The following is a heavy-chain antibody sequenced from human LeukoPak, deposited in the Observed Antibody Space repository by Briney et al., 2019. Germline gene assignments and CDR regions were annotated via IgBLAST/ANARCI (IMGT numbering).Heavy chain of an antibody. V-gene: IGHV1-69*04. Sequence: SVKVSCKASGGTFSSYGISWVRQAPGQGLEWMGRIIPILGIANYAQKFQGRVTITADKSTSTAYMELSSLRSEDTAVYYCARVASYYDILPPDYWGQGTLVTVSS. D-gene: IGHD3-9*01. CDR1: GGTFSSYG. J-gene: IGHJ4*02. CDR2: IIPILGIA. CDR3: ARVASYYDILPPDY.